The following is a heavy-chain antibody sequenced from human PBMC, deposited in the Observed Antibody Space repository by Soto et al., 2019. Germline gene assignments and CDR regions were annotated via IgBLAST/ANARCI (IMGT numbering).Heavy chain of an antibody. CDR3: ARDQGLIAVHYYSFDY. V-gene: IGHV3-23*01. D-gene: IGHD3-10*01. J-gene: IGHJ4*02. CDR2: ISSRGATV. Sequence: EVQLLESGGGLVQSGGSLRLSCAASGFSFDSHAFSWVRQAPGKGPEWVASISSRGATVCYAASVKGRFTISRANSDMSAYLPMSRMRAEDPAVYFCARDQGLIAVHYYSFDYWGQGTLVTVAS. CDR1: GFSFDSHA.